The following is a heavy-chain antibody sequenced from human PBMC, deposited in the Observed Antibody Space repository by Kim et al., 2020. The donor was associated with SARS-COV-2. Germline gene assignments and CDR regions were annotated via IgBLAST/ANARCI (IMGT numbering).Heavy chain of an antibody. V-gene: IGHV1-69*13. D-gene: IGHD3-22*01. J-gene: IGHJ4*02. CDR1: GGTFSSYA. CDR3: ARERSRYYYDSSGYPQRTFDY. Sequence: SVKVSCKASGGTFSSYAISWVRQAPGQGLEWMGGIIPIFGTANYAQKFQGRVTITADESTSTAYMELSSLRSEDTAVYYCARERSRYYYDSSGYPQRTFDYWGQGTLVTVSS. CDR2: IIPIFGTA.